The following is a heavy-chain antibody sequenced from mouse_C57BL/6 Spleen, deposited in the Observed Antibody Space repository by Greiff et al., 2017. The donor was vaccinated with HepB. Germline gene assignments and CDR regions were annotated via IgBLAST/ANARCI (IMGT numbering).Heavy chain of an antibody. Sequence: EVQLQQSGPELVKPGASVKIPCKASGYTFTDYNMDWVKQSHGKSLEWIGDINPNNGGTIYNQKFKGKATLTVDKSSSTAYMELRSLTSEDTAVYYCARSHYGNLYWYFDVWGTGTTVTVSS. J-gene: IGHJ1*03. CDR3: ARSHYGNLYWYFDV. CDR2: INPNNGGT. CDR1: GYTFTDYN. D-gene: IGHD2-1*01. V-gene: IGHV1-18*01.